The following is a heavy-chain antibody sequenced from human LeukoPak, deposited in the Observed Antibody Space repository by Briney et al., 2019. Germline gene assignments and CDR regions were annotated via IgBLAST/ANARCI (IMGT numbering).Heavy chain of an antibody. CDR1: GFTLSSYA. V-gene: IGHV3-23*01. J-gene: IGHJ4*02. Sequence: GGSLRLSCPASGFTLSSYAMTWVRQAQGKGLGSVSAISGSGGSTYYADSVKGRFTISRDNSKNTLYLQMNSLRAEDTAVYYCAKDPYDKEVYYFDYWGQGTLVTVSS. CDR3: AKDPYDKEVYYFDY. CDR2: ISGSGGST. D-gene: IGHD3-9*01.